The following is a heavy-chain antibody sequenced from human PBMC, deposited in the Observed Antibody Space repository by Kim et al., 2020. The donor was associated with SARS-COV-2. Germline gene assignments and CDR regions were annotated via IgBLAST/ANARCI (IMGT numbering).Heavy chain of an antibody. V-gene: IGHV4-59*09. CDR3: ARGSAGYRATLDY. Sequence: TPPRRGRVTTSGHSSKNQFSLKLSSLTAADTAVYYCARGSAGYRATLDYWGQGTLVTVSS. J-gene: IGHJ4*02. D-gene: IGHD2-2*02.